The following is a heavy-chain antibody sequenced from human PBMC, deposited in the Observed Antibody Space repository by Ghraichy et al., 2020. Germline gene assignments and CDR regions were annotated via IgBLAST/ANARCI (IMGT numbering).Heavy chain of an antibody. D-gene: IGHD6-13*01. V-gene: IGHV6-1*01. CDR3: AREDGSSSWYGGWFDP. CDR2: TYYRSKWYN. CDR1: GDSVSSNSAA. Sequence: SQTLSLTCAISGDSVSSNSAAWNWIRQSPSRGLEWLGRTYYRSKWYNDYAVSVKSRITINPDTSKNQFSLQLNSVTPEDTAVYYCAREDGSSSWYGGWFDPWGQGTLVTVSS. J-gene: IGHJ5*02.